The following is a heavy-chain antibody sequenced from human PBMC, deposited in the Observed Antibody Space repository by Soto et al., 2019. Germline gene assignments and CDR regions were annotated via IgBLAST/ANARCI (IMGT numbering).Heavy chain of an antibody. CDR1: GGSISSYY. CDR2: IYYSGST. D-gene: IGHD2-2*01. J-gene: IGHJ5*02. Sequence: SETLSLTCTVSGGSISSYYWSWIRQPPGRGLEWIGYIYYSGSTNYNPSLKSRVTISVDTSKNQFSLKLSSVTAADTAVYYCARLRIESYCSSTSCYSGWFDPWGQGTRVTVSS. V-gene: IGHV4-59*08. CDR3: ARLRIESYCSSTSCYSGWFDP.